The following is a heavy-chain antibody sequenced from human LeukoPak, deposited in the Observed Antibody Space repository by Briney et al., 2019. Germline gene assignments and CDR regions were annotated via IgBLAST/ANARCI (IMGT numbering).Heavy chain of an antibody. CDR1: GLTVSSNC. V-gene: IGHV3-53*01. CDR2: IYSGGNT. CDR3: ARRAGDYSHPYDY. D-gene: IGHD3-22*01. Sequence: GGSLRLSCAASGLTVSSNCMSWVRQAPGKGLEWVSFIYSGGNTYYADSVKGRFTISRDNSKNTVHLQLNSLRAEDTAMYYCARRAGDYSHPYDYWGQGTLVTVSS. J-gene: IGHJ4*02.